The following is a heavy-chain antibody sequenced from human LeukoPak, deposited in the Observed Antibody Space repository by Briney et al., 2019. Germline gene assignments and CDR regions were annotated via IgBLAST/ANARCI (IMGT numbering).Heavy chain of an antibody. J-gene: IGHJ6*03. CDR2: IKQDGSEK. CDR3: ARDARPYYYSYMDV. Sequence: GGSLGLSCAASGFTFSSYWMSWVRQAPGKGLECVANIKQDGSEKYYVDSVKGRLTISRDNAKNSLFLQMNSLRAEDTAVYYCARDARPYYYSYMDVWGKGTTVTVSS. V-gene: IGHV3-7*01. CDR1: GFTFSSYW. D-gene: IGHD6-6*01.